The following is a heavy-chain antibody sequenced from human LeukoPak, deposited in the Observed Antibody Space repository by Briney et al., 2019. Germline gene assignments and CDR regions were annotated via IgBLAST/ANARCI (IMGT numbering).Heavy chain of an antibody. CDR1: GFTFS. V-gene: IGHV3-23*01. Sequence: GSLRLSCVASGFTFSMNWVRQAPGKGLEWISAISGSGGRTYYADSVRGRFTISRDNTRNTLYLHMNSLRDEDTAVYYCARDNGYDFNSEERAPYHMDVWGQGTTVTVSS. CDR2: ISGSGGRT. CDR3: ARDNGYDFNSEERAPYHMDV. J-gene: IGHJ6*02. D-gene: IGHD3-3*01.